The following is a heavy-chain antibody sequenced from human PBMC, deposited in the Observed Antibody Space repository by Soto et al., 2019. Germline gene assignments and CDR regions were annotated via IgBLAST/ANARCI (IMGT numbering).Heavy chain of an antibody. CDR3: AKDFSGKAAGPSPLAY. Sequence: GGSLRLSCAASGFTFSSYAMSWVRQAPGKGLEWVSAISGSGGSTYYADSVKGRFTISRDNSKNTLYLQMNSLRAEDTAVYYIAKDFSGKAAGPSPLAYWGQGTLVTASS. CDR2: ISGSGGST. V-gene: IGHV3-23*01. CDR1: GFTFSSYA. J-gene: IGHJ4*02. D-gene: IGHD6-13*01.